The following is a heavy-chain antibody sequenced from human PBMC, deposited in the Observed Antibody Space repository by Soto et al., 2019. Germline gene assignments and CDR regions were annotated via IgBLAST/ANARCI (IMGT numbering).Heavy chain of an antibody. CDR3: ARYYRGSGRYFFDY. V-gene: IGHV3-7*03. CDR1: GFTFISSF. CDR2: INQDGGVT. J-gene: IGHJ4*02. D-gene: IGHD6-19*01. Sequence: GGSLRLSCVASGFTFISSFMGWSRQAPGKGLEGVANINQDGGVTYYVDSVEGRFTISRDNTKNSLYLQMNSLRGEDTAIYYCARYYRGSGRYFFDYWGQGTPVTVSS.